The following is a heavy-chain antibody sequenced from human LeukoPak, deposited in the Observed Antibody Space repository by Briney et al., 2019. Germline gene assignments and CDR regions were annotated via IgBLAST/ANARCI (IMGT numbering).Heavy chain of an antibody. CDR1: GGSISSYY. J-gene: IGHJ4*02. CDR2: ISYSGST. CDR3: ARESGYCSGGSCYPDY. D-gene: IGHD2-15*01. Sequence: SETLSLTCTVSGGSISSYYWSWIRQPPGKGLEWIGYISYSGSTNYNPSLKSRVTISVDTSKNQFSLKLSSVTAADTAVYYCARESGYCSGGSCYPDYWGQGTLITVSS. V-gene: IGHV4-59*01.